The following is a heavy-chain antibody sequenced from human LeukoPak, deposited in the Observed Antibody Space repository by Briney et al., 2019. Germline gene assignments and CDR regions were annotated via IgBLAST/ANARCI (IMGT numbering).Heavy chain of an antibody. CDR1: GLTFSSYG. CDR2: IWYDGSNK. Sequence: PGGSLRLSCAASGLTFSSYGMHWVRQAPGKGLEWVAVIWYDGSNKYYADSVKGRFTISRDNSKNTLYLQMNSLRAEDTAVYYCARDYGGGPLDYWGQGTLVTVSS. D-gene: IGHD4-23*01. V-gene: IGHV3-33*01. J-gene: IGHJ4*02. CDR3: ARDYGGGPLDY.